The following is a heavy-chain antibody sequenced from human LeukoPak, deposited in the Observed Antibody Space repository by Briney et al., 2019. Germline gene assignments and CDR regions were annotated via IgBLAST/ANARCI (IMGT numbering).Heavy chain of an antibody. CDR1: GGSISSYY. D-gene: IGHD3-22*01. CDR3: ASHFYSYDSRFDY. V-gene: IGHV4-59*08. CDR2: IYYSGST. Sequence: SETLSLTCTVSGGSISSYYWSWIRQPPGKGLEWIGYIYYSGSTNYNPSLKSRVTISVDTTKNQFSLKLSSVTAADTAVYYCASHFYSYDSRFDYWGQGTLVTVSS. J-gene: IGHJ4*02.